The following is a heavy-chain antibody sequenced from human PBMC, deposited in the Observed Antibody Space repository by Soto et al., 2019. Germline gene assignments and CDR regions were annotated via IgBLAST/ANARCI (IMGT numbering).Heavy chain of an antibody. V-gene: IGHV4-34*01. CDR3: ARGPPRSFRFDY. Sequence: NPSETLSLTCAVYGGSFSGYYWSWIRQPPGKGLEWIGEINHSGSTNYNPSLKSRVTISVDTSKNQFSLKLSSVTAADTAVYYCARGPPRSFRFDYWGQGTLVTVSS. CDR2: INHSGST. CDR1: GGSFSGYY. J-gene: IGHJ4*02. D-gene: IGHD3-16*02.